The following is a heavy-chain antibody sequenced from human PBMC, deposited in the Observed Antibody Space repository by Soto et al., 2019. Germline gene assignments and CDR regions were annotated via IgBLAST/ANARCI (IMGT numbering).Heavy chain of an antibody. D-gene: IGHD2-2*01. J-gene: IGHJ6*02. CDR2: IIPIFGTI. CDR1: GGTFREYA. CDR3: GRGYCTSTTCEDYYVMDV. Sequence: QVQLVQSGAEVKKPGSAVKVSCKTSGGTFREYAISWVRQAPGQGLEWLGGIIPIFGTINYAQNFQGRVTISADKSTSTAYMELRSRRSGDTAVYYCGRGYCTSTTCEDYYVMDVWGQGTTVTVSS. V-gene: IGHV1-69*06.